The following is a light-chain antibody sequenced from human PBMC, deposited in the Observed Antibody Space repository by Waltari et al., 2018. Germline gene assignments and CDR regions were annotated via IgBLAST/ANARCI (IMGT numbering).Light chain of an antibody. V-gene: IGKV2-28*01. CDR1: QSLLHSNGYNC. CDR2: LGS. J-gene: IGKJ1*01. CDR3: MQALQTPRT. Sequence: DIVMTQSPLSLPVTPGEPASISCRSSQSLLHSNGYNCVDWYLQQPGQSPQLLIYLGSNRASGVPDRFSGSGSGTGFTLKISRVEAEDVGVYYCMQALQTPRTFGQGTKVEIK.